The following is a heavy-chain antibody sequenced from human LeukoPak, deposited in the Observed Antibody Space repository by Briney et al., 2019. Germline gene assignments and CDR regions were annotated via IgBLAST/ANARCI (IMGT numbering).Heavy chain of an antibody. CDR3: TRFEYSSSQ. V-gene: IGHV3-73*01. CDR2: IRSKANSYAT. D-gene: IGHD6-6*01. Sequence: PGGSLRLSCAASGFTFSGSAMHWVRQASGKGLEWVGRIRSKANSYATAYAASVKGRFTISRDYSKNTAYLQMTSLKTEDTAVYYCTRFEYSSSQGGQGTLVTVSS. CDR1: GFTFSGSA. J-gene: IGHJ4*02.